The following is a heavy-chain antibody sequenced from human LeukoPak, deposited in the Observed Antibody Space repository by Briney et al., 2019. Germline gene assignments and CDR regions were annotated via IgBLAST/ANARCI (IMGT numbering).Heavy chain of an antibody. CDR3: ARYYYNDDGYSEDAFDI. V-gene: IGHV3-7*01. J-gene: IGHJ3*02. Sequence: VGPLRLSCAASGFTFSRYWMTWVRQAPGKGLEWVANIKEDGSDKNYVDSVKGRFTMSRDNARNLVYLHMNSLRAKDTAVYYCARYYYNDDGYSEDAFDIWGQGTMVTVSS. CDR1: GFTFSRYW. D-gene: IGHD3-22*01. CDR2: IKEDGSDK.